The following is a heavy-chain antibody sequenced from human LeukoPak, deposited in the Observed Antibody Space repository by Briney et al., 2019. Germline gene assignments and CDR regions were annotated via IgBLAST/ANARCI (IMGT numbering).Heavy chain of an antibody. J-gene: IGHJ4*02. Sequence: GGSLRLSCAASGFTFSSYSMNWVRQAPGKGVEWVSSISSSSSYIYYAGYEKGRFTISRDNAKNSLYLQMNSLRAEDTAVYYCARRGSYCGGDCYYYLDYWGQGTLVTVSS. D-gene: IGHD2-21*02. CDR2: ISSSSSYI. CDR3: ARRGSYCGGDCYYYLDY. V-gene: IGHV3-21*01. CDR1: GFTFSSYS.